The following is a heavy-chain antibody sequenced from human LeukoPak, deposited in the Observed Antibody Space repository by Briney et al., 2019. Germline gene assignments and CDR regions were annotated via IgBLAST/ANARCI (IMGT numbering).Heavy chain of an antibody. V-gene: IGHV4-39*07. J-gene: IGHJ5*02. Sequence: SETLSLTCTVSGGSISSSSYYWGWIRQPPGTGLEWIGSIYYSGSTYYNPSLKSRVTISVDSSKNQFSLKLSSVTAADTAVYYCARDKATTLWFGEFGWFDPWGQGTLVTVSS. CDR3: ARDKATTLWFGEFGWFDP. CDR2: IYYSGST. D-gene: IGHD3-10*01. CDR1: GGSISSSSYY.